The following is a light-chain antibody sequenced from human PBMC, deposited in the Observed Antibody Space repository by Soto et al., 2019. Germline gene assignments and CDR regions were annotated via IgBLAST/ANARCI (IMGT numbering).Light chain of an antibody. V-gene: IGLV6-57*01. CDR3: QSYDSSNLWV. Sequence: NFMLTQPHSVSGSPGETVTISCTRTSGSIANNYVQWYQQRPGSSPTTVIYEDNQRPSGVPDRFSGSIHSSSNSASLTISGLKTEDEADYYCQSYDSSNLWVFGGGTKLTVL. J-gene: IGLJ3*02. CDR1: SGSIANNY. CDR2: EDN.